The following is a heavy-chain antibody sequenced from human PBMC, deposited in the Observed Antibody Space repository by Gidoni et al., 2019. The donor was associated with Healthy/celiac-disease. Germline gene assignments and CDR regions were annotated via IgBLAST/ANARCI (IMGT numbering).Heavy chain of an antibody. Sequence: QVQLVQSGAEVKKPGSSVKVSCKASGGTFSSYAISWVRQAPGQGLEWMGGIIPIFGTANYAQKFQGRVTITADKSTSTAYMELSSMRSEDTAVYYCAREGPPVEYSSSDYYYYGMDVWGQGTTVTVSS. CDR2: IIPIFGTA. CDR3: AREGPPVEYSSSDYYYYGMDV. V-gene: IGHV1-69*06. CDR1: GGTFSSYA. J-gene: IGHJ6*02. D-gene: IGHD6-6*01.